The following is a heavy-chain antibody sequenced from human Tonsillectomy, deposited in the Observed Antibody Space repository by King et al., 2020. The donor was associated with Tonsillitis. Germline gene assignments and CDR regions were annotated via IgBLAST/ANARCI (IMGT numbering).Heavy chain of an antibody. Sequence: QLQESGPGLVKPSKNLSLTCTVSGGSISSGSHCWSWIRQPAGKGLEWIGRIYTSGSTNYNPSLRGRVTISVDTSKNQVSLKLSSVTAADTAVYYCARDRGSSGWYGAFDIWGQGTMVTVSS. CDR2: IYTSGST. CDR3: ARDRGSSGWYGAFDI. CDR1: GGSISSGSHC. V-gene: IGHV4-61*02. J-gene: IGHJ3*02. D-gene: IGHD6-19*01.